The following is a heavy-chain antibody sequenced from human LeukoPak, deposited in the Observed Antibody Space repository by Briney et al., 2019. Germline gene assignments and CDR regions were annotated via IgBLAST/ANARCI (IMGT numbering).Heavy chain of an antibody. CDR3: ARELAGYCSSTSCSLFDP. CDR1: GYTFTSYD. Sequence: ASVKVSCKASGYTFTSYDINWVRQATGQGLEWMGWMNPNSGITGYAQKFQGRVTITRNTSISTAYMELSSLRSEDTAVYYCARELAGYCSSTSCSLFDPWGQGTLVTVSS. CDR2: MNPNSGIT. V-gene: IGHV1-8*03. J-gene: IGHJ5*02. D-gene: IGHD2-2*01.